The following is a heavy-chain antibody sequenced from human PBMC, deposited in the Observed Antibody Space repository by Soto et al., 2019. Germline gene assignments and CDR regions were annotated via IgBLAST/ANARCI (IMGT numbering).Heavy chain of an antibody. Sequence: ASVKVSCKASGFTFTSSAVQWVRQARGQRLEWMGWIVVGSGNTNYAQKFQERVTMTRDMSTNTAYMELSSLRSEDTAVYYCASGLLSCYGMDVWGQGTTVTVSS. V-gene: IGHV1-58*01. CDR3: ASGLLSCYGMDV. J-gene: IGHJ6*02. CDR1: GFTFTSSA. D-gene: IGHD2-2*01. CDR2: IVVGSGNT.